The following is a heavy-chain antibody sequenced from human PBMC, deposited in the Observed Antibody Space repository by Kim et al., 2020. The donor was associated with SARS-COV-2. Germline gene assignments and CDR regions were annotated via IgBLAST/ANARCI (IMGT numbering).Heavy chain of an antibody. J-gene: IGHJ4*02. D-gene: IGHD5-12*01. V-gene: IGHV3-30*01. Sequence: YADAVKGRFTISRDNSKNTLYLQMNSLRAEDTAVYYCARGGYGDYFDLDYWGQGTLVTVSS. CDR3: ARGGYGDYFDLDY.